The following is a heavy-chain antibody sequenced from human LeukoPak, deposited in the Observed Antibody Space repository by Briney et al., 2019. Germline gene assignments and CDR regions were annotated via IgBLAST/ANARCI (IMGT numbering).Heavy chain of an antibody. J-gene: IGHJ4*02. CDR3: ARGVRTTVTTFGTGEFDY. D-gene: IGHD4-17*01. CDR2: FYYGGST. CDR1: GGSISNYY. Sequence: SETLSLTCTVSGGSISNYYWSWIRQPPGKRLEWIGYFYYGGSTNINPSLKSRVTISVDTSKNQSSLKLSSVTAADTAVYYCARGVRTTVTTFGTGEFDYWGQGTLVTVSS. V-gene: IGHV4-59*12.